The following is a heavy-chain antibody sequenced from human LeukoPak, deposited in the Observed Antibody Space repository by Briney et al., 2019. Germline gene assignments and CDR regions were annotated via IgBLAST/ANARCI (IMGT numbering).Heavy chain of an antibody. CDR2: IYTSGST. CDR1: GGSISSGSYY. J-gene: IGHJ3*02. D-gene: IGHD6-19*01. Sequence: SETLSLTCTVSGGSISSGSYYWSWIRQPAGKGLEWIGRIYTSGSTDYNPSLKSRVTISVDTSKNQFSLQLSSVTAADTAVIYCARGIAVAGKVGAFDIWGQGTMVTVSS. CDR3: ARGIAVAGKVGAFDI. V-gene: IGHV4-61*02.